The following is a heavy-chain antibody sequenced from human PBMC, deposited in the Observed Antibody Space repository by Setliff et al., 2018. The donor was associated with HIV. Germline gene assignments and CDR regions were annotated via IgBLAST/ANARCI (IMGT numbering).Heavy chain of an antibody. V-gene: IGHV5-51*01. CDR1: GYDVTRYW. CDR2: IYPGDSDA. Sequence: GESLKISCRVSGYDVTRYWIGWVRQMPGQGLEWMGVIYPGDSDARYSPSFQDQVTMSADKSISTAHLQWSSLKASDTGMYFCARASLAARPHFFDSWGQGTLVTSPQ. D-gene: IGHD6-6*01. J-gene: IGHJ4*02. CDR3: ARASLAARPHFFDS.